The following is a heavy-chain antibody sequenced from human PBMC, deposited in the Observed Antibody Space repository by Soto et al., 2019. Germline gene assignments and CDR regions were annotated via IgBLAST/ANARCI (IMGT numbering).Heavy chain of an antibody. V-gene: IGHV1-18*01. D-gene: IGHD3-10*01. CDR1: GYTFTSYG. Sequence: QVQLVQSGAEVKKPGASVKVSCKASGYTFTSYGISWVRQAPGQGLEWMGWISTYNGNTKYAQKLQGRVTMTTDTPTRKAYIELRSVRSDDTAVFFCLREMVRGVGSDYWGQGTLVTVSS. CDR3: LREMVRGVGSDY. J-gene: IGHJ4*02. CDR2: ISTYNGNT.